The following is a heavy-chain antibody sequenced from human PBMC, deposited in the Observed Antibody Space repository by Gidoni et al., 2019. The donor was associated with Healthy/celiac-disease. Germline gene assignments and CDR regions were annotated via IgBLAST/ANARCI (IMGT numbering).Heavy chain of an antibody. D-gene: IGHD6-19*01. CDR1: GDTVSSNSAA. J-gene: IGHJ6*03. V-gene: IGHV6-1*01. CDR2: TYYRSKWYN. Sequence: QVQLQQSGPGLVKPSQTLSLTCAISGDTVSSNSAALNWIRQSPSRGLEWMGRTYYRSKWYNDDAVYVKSRITINPDTYKNQFSLQLNSVTPEDKAVYYCARDVTVQQWHDYYYYDMDVWGKGTTVTVSS. CDR3: ARDVTVQQWHDYYYYDMDV.